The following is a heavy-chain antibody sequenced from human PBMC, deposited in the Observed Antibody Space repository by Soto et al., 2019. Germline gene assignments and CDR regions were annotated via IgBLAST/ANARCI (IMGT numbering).Heavy chain of an antibody. J-gene: IGHJ4*02. CDR1: GFSFSTYG. CDR2: ISYDGSKK. Sequence: PGGSLRLSCAASGFSFSTYGMHWVRQAPGKGLEWVADISYDGSKKYYADSVKGRFTLSRDNSKNTLYLQMNSLRAEDTAVYYCAKDHESTWSTHYFHSWGQGTLVTVSS. V-gene: IGHV3-30*18. D-gene: IGHD6-13*01. CDR3: AKDHESTWSTHYFHS.